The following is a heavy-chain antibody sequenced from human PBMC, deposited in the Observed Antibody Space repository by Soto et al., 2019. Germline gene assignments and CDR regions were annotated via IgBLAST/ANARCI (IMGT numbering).Heavy chain of an antibody. D-gene: IGHD5-18*01. V-gene: IGHV1-69*18. CDR1: GGTFSSSA. J-gene: IGHJ6*02. CDR2: IIPIFGTV. CDR3: ARGPTKQLWSVRYYYGMDV. Sequence: QVQLVQSGAEVKKPGSSVKVSCKASGGTFSSSAITWVRQAPGQGLEWMGMIIPIFGTVNYAQKFQGRVTITADESTSTAYLELSSLTSDDTAVYYCARGPTKQLWSVRYYYGMDVWVLGTTVTVSS.